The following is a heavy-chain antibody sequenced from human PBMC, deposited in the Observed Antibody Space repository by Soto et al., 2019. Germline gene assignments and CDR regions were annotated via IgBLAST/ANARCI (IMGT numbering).Heavy chain of an antibody. Sequence: QVQLVQSGAEVKKPGASVKVSCKTSGYTFTSYGISWVRQAPGQGLEWMGWISAYNGNTNYAQKLQGIVTITTDTSTSTAYMELRSLRSDDTAVYYCARDSARKNSYDILTIYYYYYGMDVWGHGTTVTVSS. CDR1: GYTFTSYG. CDR2: ISAYNGNT. D-gene: IGHD3-9*01. J-gene: IGHJ6*02. CDR3: ARDSARKNSYDILTIYYYYYGMDV. V-gene: IGHV1-18*01.